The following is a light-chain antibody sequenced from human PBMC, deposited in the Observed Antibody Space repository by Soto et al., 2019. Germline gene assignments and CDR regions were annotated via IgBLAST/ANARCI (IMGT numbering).Light chain of an antibody. CDR2: DAS. CDR3: QEYNIYPVS. J-gene: IGKJ5*01. Sequence: DIQVTQSPATLSAFVGDRVTISCRARQSIGTWLAWYQQKPGKAPKLLIYDASTLESGVPSRFSGSGSGTEVNLTISSRQPEDVATYYCQEYNIYPVSFGQGTRLDI. CDR1: QSIGTW. V-gene: IGKV1-5*01.